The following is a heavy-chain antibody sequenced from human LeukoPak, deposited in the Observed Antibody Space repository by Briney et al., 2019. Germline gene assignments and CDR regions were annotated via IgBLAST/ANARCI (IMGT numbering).Heavy chain of an antibody. CDR1: GFTFSNFG. J-gene: IGHJ5*02. CDR2: ISGSSTYI. V-gene: IGHV3-21*01. Sequence: GGSLRLSCAASGFTFSNFGMNWVRQAPGKGLEWVSSISGSSTYIYYADSVKGRFTISRDNSKNTLFLQMNSLRDDDTAVYYCVRGVGVSRFNYFDPWGQGTLVVVSS. D-gene: IGHD5-24*01. CDR3: VRGVGVSRFNYFDP.